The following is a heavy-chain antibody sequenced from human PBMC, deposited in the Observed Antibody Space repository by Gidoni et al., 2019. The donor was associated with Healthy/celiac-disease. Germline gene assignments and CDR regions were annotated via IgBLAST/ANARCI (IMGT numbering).Heavy chain of an antibody. J-gene: IGHJ5*02. CDR3: ARERIAARTWFDP. D-gene: IGHD6-6*01. CDR2: ISYDGSNK. V-gene: IGHV3-30-3*01. Sequence: QVQLVESGGVVVQPGRSLRLSCAASGFTFSSYAMHWVRQAPGKGLEWVAVISYDGSNKYYADSVKGRFTISRDNSKNTLYLQMNSLRAEDTAVYYCARERIAARTWFDPWGQGTLVTVSS. CDR1: GFTFSSYA.